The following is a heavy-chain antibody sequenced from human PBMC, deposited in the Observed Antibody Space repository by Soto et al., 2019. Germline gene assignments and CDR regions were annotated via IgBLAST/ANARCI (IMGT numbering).Heavy chain of an antibody. CDR3: ARETIFGVVPDPYYFEY. Sequence: SAKVSCKASGGTFSSYTISWVRQAPGQELEWMGRIIPILGIANYAQKFQGRVTITADKSTSTAYMELSSLRSEDTAVYYCARETIFGVVPDPYYFEYWGQGTLVTVSS. J-gene: IGHJ4*02. D-gene: IGHD3-3*01. CDR2: IIPILGIA. CDR1: GGTFSSYT. V-gene: IGHV1-69*04.